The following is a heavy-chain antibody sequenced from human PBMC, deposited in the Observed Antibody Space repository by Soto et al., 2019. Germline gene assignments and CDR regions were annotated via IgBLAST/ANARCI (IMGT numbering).Heavy chain of an antibody. D-gene: IGHD6-19*01. J-gene: IGHJ6*02. V-gene: IGHV3-30-3*01. CDR2: ISYDGSNK. Sequence: QVQLVESGGGVVQPGRSLRLSCAASGFTFSSYAMHWVRQAPGKGLEWVAVISYDGSNKYYADSVKGRFTISRDNSKNTRYLQMNSLRAEDTAVYYCAREGGSGWDTGYYYGMDVWGQGTTVTVSS. CDR1: GFTFSSYA. CDR3: AREGGSGWDTGYYYGMDV.